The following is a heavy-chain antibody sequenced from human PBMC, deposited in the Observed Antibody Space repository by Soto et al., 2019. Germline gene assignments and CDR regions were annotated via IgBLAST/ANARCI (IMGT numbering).Heavy chain of an antibody. V-gene: IGHV4-30-4*01. J-gene: IGHJ5*02. CDR1: GGSISSGGYY. CDR3: ASLKLGYSTFDP. Sequence: SETLSLTCTVSGGSISSGGYYWSRIRQHPGKGLEWIGNIYYSGSTYYNPSLKSRVTISVDTSKNQFSLKLSSVTAADTAVYYCASLKLGYSTFDPWGQGTLVTVSS. D-gene: IGHD5-18*01. CDR2: IYYSGST.